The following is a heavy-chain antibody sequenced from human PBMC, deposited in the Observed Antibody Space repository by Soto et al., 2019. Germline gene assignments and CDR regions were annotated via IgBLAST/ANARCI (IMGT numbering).Heavy chain of an antibody. D-gene: IGHD1-26*01. Sequence: QVQLVQSGAEVKKPGASVKVSCKASGYTFTSYGISWVRQAPGQGLEWMGWISAYNGNTNYAQKLQGRVTMTTDTSTSTAYVELRSLRSDDTAVYYCARDRTWGSYWGGYYYYGMDVWGQGTTVTVSS. CDR1: GYTFTSYG. V-gene: IGHV1-18*04. CDR2: ISAYNGNT. CDR3: ARDRTWGSYWGGYYYYGMDV. J-gene: IGHJ6*02.